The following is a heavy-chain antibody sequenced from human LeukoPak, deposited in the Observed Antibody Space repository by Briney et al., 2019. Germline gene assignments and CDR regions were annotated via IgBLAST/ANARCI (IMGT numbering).Heavy chain of an antibody. CDR2: ISSSSSYI. Sequence: GGSLRLSCAASGFTFSSYSMNWVRQAPGKGLEWVSSISSSSSYIYYADSVKGRFTISRDNAKNSLYLQTNSLRAEDTAVYYCARDLNYDSSGYYRRGNRECRCYFDYWGQGTLVTVSS. CDR3: ARDLNYDSSGYYRRGNRECRCYFDY. V-gene: IGHV3-21*01. CDR1: GFTFSSYS. J-gene: IGHJ4*02. D-gene: IGHD3-22*01.